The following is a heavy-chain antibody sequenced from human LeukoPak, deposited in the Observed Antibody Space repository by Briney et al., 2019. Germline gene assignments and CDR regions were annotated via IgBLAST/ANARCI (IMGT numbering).Heavy chain of an antibody. J-gene: IGHJ3*02. D-gene: IGHD7-27*01. Sequence: SVKVSCKASGDTFYTYTISWVRQVPGQGLEWMGGFIPAFNTAHYARKFQGRVTITMDASTTTDFMEMSSPRFEDTAVYYCVRDKGLTGDTCAFDIWGRGTMVTVSS. CDR2: FIPAFNTA. CDR1: GDTFYTYT. V-gene: IGHV1-69*05. CDR3: VRDKGLTGDTCAFDI.